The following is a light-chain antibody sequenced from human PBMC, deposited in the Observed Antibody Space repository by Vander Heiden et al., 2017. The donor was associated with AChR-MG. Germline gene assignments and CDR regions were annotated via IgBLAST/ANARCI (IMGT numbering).Light chain of an antibody. J-gene: IGLJ3*02. CDR2: DVS. CDR3: SSYTSSSTQV. V-gene: IGLV2-14*01. CDR1: SSDVGGYNY. Sequence: QSALTQPASVSGSPGQSITLSCTGTSSDVGGYNYVSWYQQHPGKAPKLMIYDVSKRPSGVSNSFSGSKSGNTASLTISGLQAEDEADYYCSSYTSSSTQVFGGGTKLTVL.